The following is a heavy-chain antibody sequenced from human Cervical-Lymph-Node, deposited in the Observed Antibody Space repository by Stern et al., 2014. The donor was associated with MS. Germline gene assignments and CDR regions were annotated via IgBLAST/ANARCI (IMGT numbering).Heavy chain of an antibody. CDR3: ARDRGVGGLFDY. CDR1: GDSIYSGTYY. J-gene: IGHJ4*02. Sequence: LQLQESGPGLVKPTQTLSLTCTVSGDSIYSGTYYWSWIRQSAGKGLEWIGRINVSGSTNSNPSFKSRLAMSIDTSKNQFSLRLSSVTAADTAVYYCARDRGVGGLFDYWGQGTLGIVSS. CDR2: INVSGST. D-gene: IGHD3-10*01. V-gene: IGHV4-61*02.